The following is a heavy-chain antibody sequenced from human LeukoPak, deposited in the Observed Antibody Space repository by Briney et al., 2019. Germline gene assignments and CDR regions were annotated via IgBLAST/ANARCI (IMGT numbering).Heavy chain of an antibody. V-gene: IGHV3-30-3*01. CDR2: ISYDGSNK. CDR3: ARGKRSELPGYYYMDV. Sequence: PGRSLRLSCAASGFTFSSYAMHWVRQAPGKGLGWVAVISYDGSNKYYADSVKGRFTISRDNSKNTLYLQMNSLRAEDTAVYYCARGKRSELPGYYYMDVWGKGTTVTVSS. CDR1: GFTFSSYA. D-gene: IGHD3-10*01. J-gene: IGHJ6*03.